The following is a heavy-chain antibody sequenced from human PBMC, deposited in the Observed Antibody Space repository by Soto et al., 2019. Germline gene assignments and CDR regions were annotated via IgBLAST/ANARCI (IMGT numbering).Heavy chain of an antibody. CDR2: LYNTGST. CDR1: GASISRYY. CDR3: ARHFSVDYFDY. Sequence: SETLSLTCTGSGASISRYYWSWIRQSPGKGLEWIGYLYNTGSTTYNPSLKSRVTISVDTSKNQFSLKLNSVTAADTAVYYCARHFSVDYFDYWGQGALVTVSS. V-gene: IGHV4-59*08. J-gene: IGHJ4*02.